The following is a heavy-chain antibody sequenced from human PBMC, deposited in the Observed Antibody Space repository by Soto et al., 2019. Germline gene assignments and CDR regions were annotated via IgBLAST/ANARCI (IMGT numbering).Heavy chain of an antibody. Sequence: PSDTLSLTCALSGGSINNNTYYWGWIRQPPGKGLEWIGSMSRSGGTHYNPSLKSRLTISLDMSKNHFSLDLRSVTAADTAVYYCVGHFNAQGGGHFPHWGQGTPVTVSS. CDR3: VGHFNAQGGGHFPH. J-gene: IGHJ1*01. D-gene: IGHD3-10*01. CDR1: GGSINNNTYY. V-gene: IGHV4-39*02. CDR2: MSRSGGT.